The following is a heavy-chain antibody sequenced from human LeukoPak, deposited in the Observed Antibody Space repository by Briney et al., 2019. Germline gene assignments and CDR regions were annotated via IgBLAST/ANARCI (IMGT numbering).Heavy chain of an antibody. V-gene: IGHV3-7*01. Sequence: GGSLRLSCEASGFTFSSYWMSWVRQAPGKGLEWVANIKQDGSEKKYLDSVKGRFTISRDNAKNTLYLQMSSLRAEDTAVYFCAREGFGYSYGLWGQGTLITVSP. CDR1: GFTFSSYW. D-gene: IGHD5-18*01. CDR2: IKQDGSEK. J-gene: IGHJ4*02. CDR3: AREGFGYSYGL.